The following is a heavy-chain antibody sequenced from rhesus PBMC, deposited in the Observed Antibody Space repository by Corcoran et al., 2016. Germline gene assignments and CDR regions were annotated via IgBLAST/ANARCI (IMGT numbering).Heavy chain of an antibody. J-gene: IGHJ4*01. D-gene: IGHD4-4*01. V-gene: IGHV5-20*01. CDR1: GFTVSNYR. CDR3: AKGIGSFVFDY. Sequence: EVQLVQSGAEVKRPGEPLKISRPHSGFTVSNYRISWVGQMPGKGLEWMGAIVPSNSETRYNPTFQGQVTISADKSISTAYLQWSRLKASDTATYYCAKGIGSFVFDYWGQGVLVTVSS. CDR2: IVPSNSET.